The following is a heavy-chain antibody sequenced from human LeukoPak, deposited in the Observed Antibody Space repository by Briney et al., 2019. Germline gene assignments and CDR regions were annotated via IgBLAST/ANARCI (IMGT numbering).Heavy chain of an antibody. CDR3: ARDPRASRDGFWYYGMDV. J-gene: IGHJ6*02. Sequence: SETLSLTCTVSGGSISSSSYYWGWIRQPPGKGLEWVGSIYYSGSTYYNPSLKSRVTISVDTSKNQFSLKLSSVTAADTAVYYCARDPRASRDGFWYYGMDVWGQGTTVTVSS. CDR2: IYYSGST. CDR1: GGSISSSSYY. V-gene: IGHV4-39*07. D-gene: IGHD5-24*01.